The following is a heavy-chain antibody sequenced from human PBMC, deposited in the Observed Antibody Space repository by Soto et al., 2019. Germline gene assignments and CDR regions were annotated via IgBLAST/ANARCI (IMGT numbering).Heavy chain of an antibody. V-gene: IGHV3-30*04. Sequence: QVQLVGSGGGVVQPGTSLRLSCAASGFTFTSYAMHWVRLAPGKGLEWVAGVSSDGRNKYYTDSVRGRFTISRDNSKNTLYLQLNSLRGEDTAVYYWARGDGYNYFDYWGQGTLVTVSS. CDR2: VSSDGRNK. D-gene: IGHD5-12*01. CDR3: ARGDGYNYFDY. CDR1: GFTFTSYA. J-gene: IGHJ4*02.